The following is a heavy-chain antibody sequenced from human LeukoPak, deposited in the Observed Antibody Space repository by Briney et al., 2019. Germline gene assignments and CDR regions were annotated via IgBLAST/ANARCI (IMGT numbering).Heavy chain of an antibody. CDR1: GFTFSSYW. CDR2: INSDGSST. V-gene: IGHV3-74*01. D-gene: IGHD6-19*01. Sequence: GGSLRLSCAASGFTFSSYWMHWVRQAPGKGLVWDSRINSDGSSTTYADSVKGRFTISRDNAKNTLYLQMNSLRAEDTAVYYCARRGAVAGTFDYWGQGTLVTVSS. J-gene: IGHJ4*02. CDR3: ARRGAVAGTFDY.